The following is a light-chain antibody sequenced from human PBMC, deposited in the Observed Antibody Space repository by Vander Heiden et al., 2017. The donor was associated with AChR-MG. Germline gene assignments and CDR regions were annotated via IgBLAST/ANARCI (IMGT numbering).Light chain of an antibody. V-gene: IGKV4-1*01. CDR1: QTVLYSSDNKNY. J-gene: IGKJ2*01. CDR2: WAS. CDR3: QQYYGTPYT. Sequence: DIVMTQSPDSLAVSLGERATINCKSSQTVLYSSDNKNYLAWYQQKPGQPPKLLIYWASTRESGVPDRFSGSGSGTDFNLTISSLQAEDVAVYYCQQYYGTPYTFGQGTKLEIK.